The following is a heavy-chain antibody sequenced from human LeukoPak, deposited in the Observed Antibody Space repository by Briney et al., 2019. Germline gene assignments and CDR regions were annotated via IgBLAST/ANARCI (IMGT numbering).Heavy chain of an antibody. CDR3: AKTGHSSSSN. D-gene: IGHD6-13*01. J-gene: IGHJ4*02. V-gene: IGHV4-39*07. Sequence: SETLSLTCTVSGGSVSSSSYYWGWIRQPPGKGLEWVGSVYYSGSTYYNPSLKSRVTISLDTSKNQFSLKLSSVTAADTAVYYCAKTGHSSSSNWGQGTLVTVSS. CDR1: GGSVSSSSYY. CDR2: VYYSGST.